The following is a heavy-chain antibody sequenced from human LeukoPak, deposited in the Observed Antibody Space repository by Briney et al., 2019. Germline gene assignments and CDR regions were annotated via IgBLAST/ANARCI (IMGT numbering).Heavy chain of an antibody. D-gene: IGHD3/OR15-3a*01. J-gene: IGHJ3*02. Sequence: SETLSLTCGVSGYSISTGYGWGWVRQPPGKGLEWIVSSNRTGSTHHNPSLKSRVTISVDTSKNQFSLKLTSVTAADTAVYYCARHYWTPGAFDIWGQGAMVTVSS. CDR1: GYSISTGYG. CDR3: ARHYWTPGAFDI. V-gene: IGHV4-38-2*01. CDR2: SNRTGST.